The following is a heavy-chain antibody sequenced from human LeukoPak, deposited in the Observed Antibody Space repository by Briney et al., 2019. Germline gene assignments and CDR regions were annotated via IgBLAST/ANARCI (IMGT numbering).Heavy chain of an antibody. V-gene: IGHV3-21*01. J-gene: IGHJ3*02. CDR1: GFTFRSYG. D-gene: IGHD3-3*01. CDR2: ISSSSSYI. Sequence: PGGSLRLSCAASGFTFRSYGMSWVRQAPGKGLEWVSSISSSSSYIYYADSVKGRFTISRDDAKNSLYLQMNSLRAEDTAVYYCARDGAPITIFGVAADHDAFDIWGQGTMVTVSS. CDR3: ARDGAPITIFGVAADHDAFDI.